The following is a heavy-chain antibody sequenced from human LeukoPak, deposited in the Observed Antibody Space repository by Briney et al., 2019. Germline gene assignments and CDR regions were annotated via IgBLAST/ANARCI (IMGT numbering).Heavy chain of an antibody. J-gene: IGHJ4*02. V-gene: IGHV3-30-3*01. Sequence: GRSLRLSCAASGFTFSSYAMHWVRQAPGKGLEWVAVISSDGSNKYYADSVKGRFTISRDNSKNTLYLQMNSLRAEDTAVYYCARDHTRDYYFDYWGQGTLVTVSS. CDR2: ISSDGSNK. CDR3: ARDHTRDYYFDY. CDR1: GFTFSSYA. D-gene: IGHD2-2*01.